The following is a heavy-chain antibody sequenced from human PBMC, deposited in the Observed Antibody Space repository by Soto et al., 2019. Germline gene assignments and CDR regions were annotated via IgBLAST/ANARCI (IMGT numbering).Heavy chain of an antibody. D-gene: IGHD3-3*01. CDR3: ARGGEGFDP. Sequence: EVQLVESGGGLVKPGGSLRLSCAGSGFTFSSYSMNWERQAPGKGLEWVASISNNIYYADSLKGRFTISRDNAKNSLYLQMNSLRAEDTAVYYCARGGEGFDPWGQGTLVTVSS. CDR2: ISNNI. V-gene: IGHV3-21*01. J-gene: IGHJ5*02. CDR1: GFTFSSYS.